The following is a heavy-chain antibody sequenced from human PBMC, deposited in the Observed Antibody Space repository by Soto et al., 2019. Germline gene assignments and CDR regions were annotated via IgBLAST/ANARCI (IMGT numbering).Heavy chain of an antibody. CDR1: GGSFSGYQ. V-gene: IGHV4-34*01. Sequence: QVQLQQWGAGLLKPSETLSLTCAVYGGSFSGYQWSWIRQTPGKGLEWIGEINDSGNINYNPSLKSRVTIILDTPTTQISLKLSSGTAADSAVYYCARGLILWFGELSRRGGYYYYMDVWGNGTTVTVSS. D-gene: IGHD3-10*01. J-gene: IGHJ6*03. CDR2: INDSGNI. CDR3: ARGLILWFGELSRRGGYYYYMDV.